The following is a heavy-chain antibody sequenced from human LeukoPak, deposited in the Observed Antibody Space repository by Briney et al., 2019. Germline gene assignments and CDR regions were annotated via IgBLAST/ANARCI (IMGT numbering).Heavy chain of an antibody. D-gene: IGHD6-13*01. CDR3: ARGGIAAAGLDY. J-gene: IGHJ4*02. CDR1: GGSISSSSYY. Sequence: SETLSLTCTVSGGSISSSSYYWGWIRQPPGKGLEWIGSIYYSGSTYYNPSLKSRVTISVDKSKNQFSLKLSSVTAADTAVYYCARGGIAAAGLDYWGQGTLVTVSS. V-gene: IGHV4-39*07. CDR2: IYYSGST.